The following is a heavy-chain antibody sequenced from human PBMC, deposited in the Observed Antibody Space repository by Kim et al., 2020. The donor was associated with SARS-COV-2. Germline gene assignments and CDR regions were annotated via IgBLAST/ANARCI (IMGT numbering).Heavy chain of an antibody. V-gene: IGHV3-21*01. CDR1: GFTFSSYS. CDR3: ARDGYSGGWGECFYFYGMSV. D-gene: IGHD6-19*01. Sequence: GGSLRLSCAASGFTFSSYSMNWVRQAPGKGLEWVSSISSSSSYTYYADSVKGRFTISRDNAKNSLYLQMNSLRAEDTAVYYCARDGYSGGWGECFYFYGMSVWGPGATVTVS. CDR2: ISSSSSYT. J-gene: IGHJ6*02.